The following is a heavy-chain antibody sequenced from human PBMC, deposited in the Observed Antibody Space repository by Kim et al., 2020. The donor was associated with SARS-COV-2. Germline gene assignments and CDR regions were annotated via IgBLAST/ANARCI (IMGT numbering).Heavy chain of an antibody. CDR3: ARVEITMVRGVPDY. CDR1: GYTFTSYA. CDR2: INAGNGNT. J-gene: IGHJ4*02. D-gene: IGHD3-10*01. Sequence: ASVKVSCKASGYTFTSYAMHWVRQAPGQRLEWMGWINAGNGNTKYSQKFQGRVTITRDTSASTAYMELSSLRSEDTAVYYCARVEITMVRGVPDYWGQGTLVPVSS. V-gene: IGHV1-3*01.